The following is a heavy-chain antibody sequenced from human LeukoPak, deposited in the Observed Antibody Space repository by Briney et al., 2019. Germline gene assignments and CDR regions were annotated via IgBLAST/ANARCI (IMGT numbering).Heavy chain of an antibody. CDR2: ISVYNGNT. Sequence: GASVKVSCKASGYTFTTYDISWVRQAPGQGPEWMGWISVYNGNTKYAQRFQGRVTMTTDTSTSTAYMELRSLTSDDTAVYYCARDRVAARPGWFDPWGQGSLVTVSS. V-gene: IGHV1-18*01. D-gene: IGHD6-6*01. CDR3: ARDRVAARPGWFDP. J-gene: IGHJ5*02. CDR1: GYTFTTYD.